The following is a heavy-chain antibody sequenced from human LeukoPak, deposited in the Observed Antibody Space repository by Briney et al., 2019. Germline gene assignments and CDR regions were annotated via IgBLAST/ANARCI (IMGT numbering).Heavy chain of an antibody. CDR3: ASFMTTVTSTPYFDY. Sequence: GSLRLSCAASGFTFSSYAMHWVRQAPGKGLEWIGSIYYSGSTYYNPSLKSRVTISVDTSKNQFSLKLSSVTAADTAVYYCASFMTTVTSTPYFDYWGQGTLVTVSS. CDR1: GFTFSSYA. V-gene: IGHV4-59*04. CDR2: IYYSGST. J-gene: IGHJ4*02. D-gene: IGHD4-17*01.